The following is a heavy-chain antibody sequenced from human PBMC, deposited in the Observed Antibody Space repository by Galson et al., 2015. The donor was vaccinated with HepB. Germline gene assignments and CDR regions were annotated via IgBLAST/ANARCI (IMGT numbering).Heavy chain of an antibody. J-gene: IGHJ4*02. CDR2: IYHSGST. Sequence: TLSLTCAVSGGSISSGGYSWSWIRQPPGKGLKWIGYIYHSGSTYYNPSLKSRVTISVDRSKNQFSLKLSSVTAADTAVYYCARGDVDTAMVVDWGQGTLVTVSS. CDR3: ARGDVDTAMVVD. CDR1: GGSISSGGYS. V-gene: IGHV4-30-2*01. D-gene: IGHD5-18*01.